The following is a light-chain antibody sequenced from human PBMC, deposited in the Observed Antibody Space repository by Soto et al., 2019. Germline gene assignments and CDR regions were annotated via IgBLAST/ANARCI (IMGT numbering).Light chain of an antibody. CDR3: QQSYSTPWLT. J-gene: IGKJ4*01. V-gene: IGKV1-39*01. Sequence: DIQMTQSPSSLSASVGDRVTITCRASQSISSYLNWYQQKPGKAPKLLIYAASSLQSGVPSRFSGSGSGTDFNLTISSLQPEDFATYYCQQSYSTPWLTFGGGTKVEIK. CDR2: AAS. CDR1: QSISSY.